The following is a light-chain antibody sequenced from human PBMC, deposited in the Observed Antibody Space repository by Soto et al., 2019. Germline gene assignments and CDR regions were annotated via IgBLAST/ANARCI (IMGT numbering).Light chain of an antibody. CDR2: GAS. CDR1: QSVSGN. CDR3: QQCGSSPWT. Sequence: EIVITQSPGTLSVSPGQGATLSCRASQSVSGNLAWYQQKPGQAPRLLIYGASSRATGIPDRFSGSGSGTDFTLTISRLEPEDFAVYYCQQCGSSPWTFGQGTKVDIK. J-gene: IGKJ1*01. V-gene: IGKV3-20*01.